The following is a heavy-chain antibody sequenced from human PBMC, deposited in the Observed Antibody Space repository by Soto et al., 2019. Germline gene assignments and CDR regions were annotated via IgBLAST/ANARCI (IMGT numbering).Heavy chain of an antibody. J-gene: IGHJ6*02. D-gene: IGHD2-15*01. V-gene: IGHV1-18*01. CDR1: GYTFTSYG. Sequence: QVQLVQSGAEVKKPGASVKVSCKASGYTFTSYGISWVRQAPGQGLEWMVWISAYTGNTNYAQKLQGRVTMTTDTATSTAYMELRSLRSDDTAVYYCARDTLASLGYCSGGSCYLDYSYGMDVWGQGTTVTVSS. CDR3: ARDTLASLGYCSGGSCYLDYSYGMDV. CDR2: ISAYTGNT.